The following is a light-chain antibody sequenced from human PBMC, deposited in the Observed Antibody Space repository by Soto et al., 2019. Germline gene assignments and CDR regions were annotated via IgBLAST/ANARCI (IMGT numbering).Light chain of an antibody. CDR1: QYIHNY. Sequence: DIQMTQSPSTLSESVGDRVTITCRASQYIHNYLAWYQQKPGEAPKLLIYEAANLESGVPSRFSGSGTGTEFTLTISSLQPDDFATYYCQQSNNYPWTFGHGTRVEI. CDR3: QQSNNYPWT. J-gene: IGKJ1*01. CDR2: EAA. V-gene: IGKV1-5*03.